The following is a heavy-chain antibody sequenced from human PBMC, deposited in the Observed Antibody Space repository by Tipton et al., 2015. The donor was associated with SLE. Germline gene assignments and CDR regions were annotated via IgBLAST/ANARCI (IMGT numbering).Heavy chain of an antibody. Sequence: TLSLTCTVSGGSISSYYWSWIRQPAGKGLEWIGRIYTSGSTNYNPSLKSRVTMSVDTSKNQFSLKLSSVTAADTAVYYCAREREELGYCSGGSCYSFDYWGQGTLVTVSS. V-gene: IGHV4-4*07. D-gene: IGHD2-15*01. J-gene: IGHJ4*02. CDR3: AREREELGYCSGGSCYSFDY. CDR2: IYTSGST. CDR1: GGSISSYY.